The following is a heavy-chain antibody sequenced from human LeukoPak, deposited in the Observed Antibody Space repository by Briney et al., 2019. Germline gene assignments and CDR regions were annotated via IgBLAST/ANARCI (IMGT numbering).Heavy chain of an antibody. CDR1: GFTFSDYY. V-gene: IGHV3-11*04. CDR2: IGSSGRTI. CDR3: ARDPSGSYYFNWFDP. J-gene: IGHJ5*02. Sequence: GGSLRLSCAASGFTFSDYYMSWIRQAPGKGLEWVSYIGSSGRTIYYADSVKGRFTISRDNAKNSLYLQMNSLRAEDTAVYYCARDPSGSYYFNWFDPWGQGTLVTVSS. D-gene: IGHD1-26*01.